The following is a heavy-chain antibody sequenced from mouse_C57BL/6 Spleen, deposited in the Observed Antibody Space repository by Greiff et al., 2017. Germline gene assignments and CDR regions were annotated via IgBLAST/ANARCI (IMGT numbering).Heavy chain of an antibody. D-gene: IGHD2-1*01. Sequence: QVQLQQSGAELVKPGASVKLSCKASGYTFTSYWMQWVKQRPGQGLEWIGEIDPSDSYTNYNQKFKGKATLTVDTSSSTAYMQLSSLTSEDSAVYYCARRKGYGNYAHWYFDVWGTGTTVTVSS. CDR2: IDPSDSYT. J-gene: IGHJ1*03. V-gene: IGHV1-50*01. CDR1: GYTFTSYW. CDR3: ARRKGYGNYAHWYFDV.